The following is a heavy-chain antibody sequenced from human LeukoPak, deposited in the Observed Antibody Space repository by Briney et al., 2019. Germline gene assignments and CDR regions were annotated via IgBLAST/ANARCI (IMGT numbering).Heavy chain of an antibody. CDR3: ARGGVGLVIIPGWEYDYYGLDV. Sequence: GGSLRLSCAASGFTLSTYSMNWVRKAPGKGLEWVSSISSSSSYMYYADSVKGRFIISRDNAKNSLHPQMNSLRAEDTAVYYCARGGVGLVIIPGWEYDYYGLDVWGQGTTVTVSS. CDR1: GFTLSTYS. D-gene: IGHD3/OR15-3a*01. CDR2: ISSSSSYM. J-gene: IGHJ6*02. V-gene: IGHV3-21*01.